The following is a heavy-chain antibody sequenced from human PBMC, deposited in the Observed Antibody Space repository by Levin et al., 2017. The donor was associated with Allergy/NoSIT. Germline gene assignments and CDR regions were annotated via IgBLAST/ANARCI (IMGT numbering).Heavy chain of an antibody. Sequence: PGGSLRLSCAASGFTFSSYAMSWVRQAPGKGLEWVSAISGSGGSTYYADSVKGRFTISRDNSKNTLYLQMNSLRAEDTAVYYCAKDLRCSSTSCYAFDIWGQGTMVTVSS. CDR3: AKDLRCSSTSCYAFDI. D-gene: IGHD2-2*01. V-gene: IGHV3-23*01. CDR1: GFTFSSYA. CDR2: ISGSGGST. J-gene: IGHJ3*02.